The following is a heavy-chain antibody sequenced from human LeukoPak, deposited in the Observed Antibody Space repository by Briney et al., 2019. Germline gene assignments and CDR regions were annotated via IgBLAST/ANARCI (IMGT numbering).Heavy chain of an antibody. V-gene: IGHV4-39*01. D-gene: IGHD5-12*01. Sequence: SETLSLTCTISGGSISSSSYYWGWIRQPPGKGLEWIGSIYYSGSTYYNSSLKSRVSISVDTSKNQFSLKLSSVTAADTAVYYCAQLSGYTYSGYGPTYYYYYYMDVWGKGTTVTVSS. J-gene: IGHJ6*03. CDR2: IYYSGST. CDR1: GGSISSSSYY. CDR3: AQLSGYTYSGYGPTYYYYYYMDV.